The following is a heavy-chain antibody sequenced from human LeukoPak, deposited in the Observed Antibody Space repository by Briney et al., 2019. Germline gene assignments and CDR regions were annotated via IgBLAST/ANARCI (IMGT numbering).Heavy chain of an antibody. CDR3: AKDYYGD. Sequence: PGRSLRLSCAASGFTFSSYGMHWVRQAPGKGLEWVAVISYDGSNKYYADSVKGRFTISRDNSQNTLYLQMNSLKSEDTAVYHCAKDYYGDWGQGTLVTVSS. CDR1: GFTFSSYG. V-gene: IGHV3-30*18. CDR2: ISYDGSNK. J-gene: IGHJ4*02. D-gene: IGHD3-10*01.